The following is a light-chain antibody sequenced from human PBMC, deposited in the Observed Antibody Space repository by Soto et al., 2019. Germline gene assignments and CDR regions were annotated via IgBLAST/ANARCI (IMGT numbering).Light chain of an antibody. CDR1: QDISTA. CDR2: DAS. J-gene: IGKJ1*01. V-gene: IGKV1-13*02. CDR3: QQYISFPRT. Sequence: AIPLTQSPSSLSASVGNRVTMTCRASQDISTALAWYQQKPGKPPNLLIYDASYLESGAPPRVSARGSGTDFTLTISSLQPDDSATYYWQQYISFPRTFGQGTKVEVK.